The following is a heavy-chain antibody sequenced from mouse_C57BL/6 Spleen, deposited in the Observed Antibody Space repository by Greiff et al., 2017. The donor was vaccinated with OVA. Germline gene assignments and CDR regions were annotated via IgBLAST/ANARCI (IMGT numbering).Heavy chain of an antibody. CDR3: ARKRDYYGSSSYAMDY. CDR2: IHPNSGST. Sequence: QVQLKQPGAELVKPGASVKLSCKASGYTFTSYWMHWVKQRPGQGLEWIGMIHPNSGSTNYNEKFKSKATLTVDKSSSTAYMQLSSLTSEDSAVYYCARKRDYYGSSSYAMDYWGQGTSVTVSS. D-gene: IGHD1-1*01. J-gene: IGHJ4*01. V-gene: IGHV1-64*01. CDR1: GYTFTSYW.